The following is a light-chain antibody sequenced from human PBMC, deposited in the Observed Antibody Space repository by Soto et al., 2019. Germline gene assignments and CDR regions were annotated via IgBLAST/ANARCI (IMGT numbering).Light chain of an antibody. CDR2: LGS. J-gene: IGKJ2*01. Sequence: DIVMTQSPLSLPVTPGEPASISCRSSQSLLHSDGYNYLNWYLQKPGQSPQLLIYLGSNRASGVPDRFSGSGSGTSFTLEISSVEAEDVGLYYCMEALKVPHTFGRGTKLEIK. CDR3: MEALKVPHT. CDR1: QSLLHSDGYNY. V-gene: IGKV2-28*01.